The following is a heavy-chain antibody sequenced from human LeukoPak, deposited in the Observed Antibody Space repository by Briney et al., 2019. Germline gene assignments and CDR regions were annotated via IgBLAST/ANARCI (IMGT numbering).Heavy chain of an antibody. CDR3: ARQKGRYDSSGYYSGAFGI. CDR2: IYPGDSDT. D-gene: IGHD3-22*01. J-gene: IGHJ3*02. Sequence: GESLKISCKGSGYSFTSYWIGWVRQMPGKGLEWMGIIYPGDSDTRYSPSFQGQVTISADKSISTAYLQWSSLKASDTAMYYCARQKGRYDSSGYYSGAFGIWGQGTMVTVSS. V-gene: IGHV5-51*01. CDR1: GYSFTSYW.